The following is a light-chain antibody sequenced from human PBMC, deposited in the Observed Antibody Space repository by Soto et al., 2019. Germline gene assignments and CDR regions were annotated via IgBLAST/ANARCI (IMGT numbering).Light chain of an antibody. CDR1: NIGSKS. J-gene: IGLJ1*01. V-gene: IGLV3-21*02. CDR2: DDS. CDR3: QVWDSSMDHYV. Sequence: SSALTQPPSVSVAPGQTARITCGGNNIGSKSEHWYQQKPGQAPVLVVYDDSDRPSGIPERFSGSNSGNTATLTISRVEAGDEADYYCQVWDSSMDHYVFGTGTKVTVL.